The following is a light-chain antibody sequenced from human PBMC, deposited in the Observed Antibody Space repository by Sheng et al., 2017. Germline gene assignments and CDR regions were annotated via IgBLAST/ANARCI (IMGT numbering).Light chain of an antibody. CDR2: KAS. Sequence: DIQMTQSPSSLAASIGDRVSITCRAGQNIGPYLSWYQQKPGKAPKLLIYKASALESGVPSRFSGSGSRTEFTLTISSLQPDDFATYYCQQYQSYPHTFGQGTKLEI. CDR3: QQYQSYPHT. J-gene: IGKJ2*01. CDR1: QNIGPY. V-gene: IGKV1-5*03.